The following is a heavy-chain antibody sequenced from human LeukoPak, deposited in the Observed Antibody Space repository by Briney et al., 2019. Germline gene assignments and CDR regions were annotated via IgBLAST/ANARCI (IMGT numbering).Heavy chain of an antibody. D-gene: IGHD5-12*01. CDR3: ARDLGAYGYHDY. Sequence: SETLSLTCTVSGGSISSGVDYWSWIRQHPGKGLEWIGYIYNSGSTYYNPSLKSRVTISVDTSTNQFSLKLSSVTAADTAVYYCARDLGAYGYHDYWGQGTLVTVSS. J-gene: IGHJ4*02. CDR2: IYNSGST. V-gene: IGHV4-31*03. CDR1: GGSISSGVDY.